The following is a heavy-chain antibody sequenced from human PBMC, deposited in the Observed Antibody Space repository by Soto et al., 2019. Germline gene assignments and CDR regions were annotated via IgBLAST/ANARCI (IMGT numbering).Heavy chain of an antibody. D-gene: IGHD6-13*01. V-gene: IGHV3-21*01. CDR2: ISSNSAYI. Sequence: PGGSLRLSCAASGFTYTRYSMNWVRQAPGKGLEWVSTISSNSAYIYYTDALRGRFTISRDNAKNSPHLQMNSLRAEDTAVYYCTRDASRDSSARGWFDPWGPGTLVTVSS. CDR3: TRDASRDSSARGWFDP. J-gene: IGHJ5*02. CDR1: GFTYTRYS.